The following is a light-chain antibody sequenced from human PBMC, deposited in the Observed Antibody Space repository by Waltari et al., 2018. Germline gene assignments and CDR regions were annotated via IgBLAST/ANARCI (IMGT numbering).Light chain of an antibody. V-gene: IGKV1-5*03. Sequence: DVPLMHSPSTLSASVGDRVTITCRASESVKNNLAWYQHQPGKAPKVLVHKASRLASGVASRFSGSGYGTEFTLTISSLEPDDFATYYCHQYNTLPLTFGGGTKVEIK. CDR2: KAS. J-gene: IGKJ4*01. CDR3: HQYNTLPLT. CDR1: ESVKNN.